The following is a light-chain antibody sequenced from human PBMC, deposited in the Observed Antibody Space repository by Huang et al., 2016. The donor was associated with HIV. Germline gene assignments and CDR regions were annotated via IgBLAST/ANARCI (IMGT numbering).Light chain of an antibody. V-gene: IGKV1-5*03. CDR3: QQYNTYST. CDR1: QSVSSW. CDR2: KAS. J-gene: IGKJ1*01. Sequence: DIQMSQSPSTLSASVGDRVTITCRASQSVSSWWAWYQQKPGKAPKRLIYKASTVESGVPSRFSGSGSGTEFTLTISSLEPDDFASYYCQQYNTYSTFGQGTKVEIK.